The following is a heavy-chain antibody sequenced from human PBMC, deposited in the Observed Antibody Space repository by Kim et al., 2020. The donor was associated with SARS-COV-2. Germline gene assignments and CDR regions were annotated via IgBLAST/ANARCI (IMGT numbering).Heavy chain of an antibody. J-gene: IGHJ2*01. Sequence: SVKVSCKASGGTFSSYAISWVRQAPGQGLEWMGGIIPIFGTANYAQKFQGRVTITADESTSTAYMELSSLRSEDTAVYYCARDPTPTYYYGSGSTRWYFDLWGRVTLVTVSS. D-gene: IGHD3-10*01. CDR3: ARDPTPTYYYGSGSTRWYFDL. CDR1: GGTFSSYA. CDR2: IIPIFGTA. V-gene: IGHV1-69*13.